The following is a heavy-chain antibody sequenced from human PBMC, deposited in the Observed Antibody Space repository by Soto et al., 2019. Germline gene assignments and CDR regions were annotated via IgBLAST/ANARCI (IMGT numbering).Heavy chain of an antibody. Sequence: PSKTLYLTSTVSGGSISSGGYYWSWIRQHPGKGLEWIGYIYYSGSTYYNPSLKSRVTISVDTSKNQFSLKLSSVTAADTAVYYCARDHGYGDYQLAYNWFDPWGQGTLVTVSS. D-gene: IGHD4-17*01. J-gene: IGHJ5*02. CDR1: GGSISSGGYY. CDR2: IYYSGST. CDR3: ARDHGYGDYQLAYNWFDP. V-gene: IGHV4-31*03.